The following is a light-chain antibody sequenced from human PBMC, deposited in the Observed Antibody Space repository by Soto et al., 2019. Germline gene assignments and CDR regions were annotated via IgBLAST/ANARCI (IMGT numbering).Light chain of an antibody. CDR2: EVG. CDR1: SRDVGGYSY. V-gene: IGLV2-14*01. J-gene: IGLJ1*01. Sequence: QSALTQPASVSGSPGQSITISCTGTSRDVGGYSYVSWYQHHPGKAPKLILSEVGNRPSGISNRFSASKSGDTASLTISGLQADDEAEYYCSSYTSSSSYVFGTGTKLTVL. CDR3: SSYTSSSSYV.